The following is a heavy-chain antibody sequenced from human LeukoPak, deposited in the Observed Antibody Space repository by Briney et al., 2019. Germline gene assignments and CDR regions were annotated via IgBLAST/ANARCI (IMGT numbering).Heavy chain of an antibody. Sequence: SGPTLLKPTQTLSLTCTFSGFSLPTTGEGVGWIRQPPGEALEWLLVIYWDNDDRYNPSLRSRLTITKDTSKNQVVLTMTYMDPVDTATYFCARVMITYGGITRDDSFDFWGQGTMVTVSS. CDR1: GFSLPTTGEG. CDR2: IYWDNDD. J-gene: IGHJ3*01. D-gene: IGHD3-16*01. CDR3: ARVMITYGGITRDDSFDF. V-gene: IGHV2-5*02.